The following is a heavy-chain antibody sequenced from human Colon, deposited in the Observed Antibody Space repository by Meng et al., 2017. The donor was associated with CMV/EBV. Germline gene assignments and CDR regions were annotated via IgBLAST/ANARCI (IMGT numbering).Heavy chain of an antibody. CDR2: IYWDDDK. CDR3: AHRPYGSGSYFFDY. V-gene: IGHV2-5*02. D-gene: IGHD3-10*01. Sequence: QNPLKGSGPTLVKPTQTLTLTCTFSGFSLSTIGMGVGWIRQPPGKALEWLGVIYWDDDKRYSPSLKSRLTITKDTSKNQVVLTMTNLDPLDTATYYCAHRPYGSGSYFFDYWGQGTLVTVSS. J-gene: IGHJ4*02. CDR1: GFSLSTIGMG.